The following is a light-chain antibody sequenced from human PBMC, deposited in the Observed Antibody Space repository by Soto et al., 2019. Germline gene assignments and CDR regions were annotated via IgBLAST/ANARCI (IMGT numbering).Light chain of an antibody. J-gene: IGKJ4*01. CDR1: QSVRSN. CDR2: AAS. CDR3: QHYDIWPLT. V-gene: IGKV3-15*01. Sequence: IVVTHSPSTLCVSPGERATLSFRASQSVRSNLAWHQQKPGQAPRLLIYAASTRATGVPARFSGSGSGTEFTLTISDLQSEDFAVYFCQHYDIWPLTFGGGTKVDIK.